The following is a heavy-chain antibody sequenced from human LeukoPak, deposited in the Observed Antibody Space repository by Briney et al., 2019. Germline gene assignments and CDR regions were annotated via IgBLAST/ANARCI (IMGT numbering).Heavy chain of an antibody. CDR3: ARFTYYYDSSGYTFGGMDV. Sequence: SETLSLTCAVSGGSISSYYWSWIRQPPGKGLEWIGEINHSGSTNYNPSLKSRVTISVDTSKNQFSLKLSSVTAADTAVYYCARFTYYYDSSGYTFGGMDVWGQGTTVTVSS. CDR2: INHSGST. J-gene: IGHJ6*02. CDR1: GGSISSYY. D-gene: IGHD3-22*01. V-gene: IGHV4-34*01.